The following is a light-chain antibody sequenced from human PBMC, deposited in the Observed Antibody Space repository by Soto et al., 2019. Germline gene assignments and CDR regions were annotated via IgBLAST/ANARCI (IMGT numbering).Light chain of an antibody. CDR3: QQYHDWPLT. CDR2: SAS. V-gene: IGKV3-15*01. J-gene: IGKJ4*01. Sequence: DRVMTQSPDTLSASPGERVSLSCRASQSVNHNLAWYQQKPGQAPRLLIYSASRRATGFPGRFSGSGSGTEFTLTISGLQSEDFVDYYCQQYHDWPLTFGGGTKVDIK. CDR1: QSVNHN.